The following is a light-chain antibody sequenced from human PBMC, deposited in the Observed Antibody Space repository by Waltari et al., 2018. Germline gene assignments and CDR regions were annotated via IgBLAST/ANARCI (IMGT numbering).Light chain of an antibody. J-gene: IGLJ3*02. V-gene: IGLV8-61*01. CDR1: SGSVSSTSY. CDR3: SIYMGSGIWV. Sequence: QTVVTQEPSLSVSPGGTVTLTCALSSGSVSSTSYATWYQQTPGPPPRTLVYKGNSRSSGVPDRFSGTILVNKAALTITGAQADDESDYYCSIYMGSGIWVFGGGTKLTVL. CDR2: KGN.